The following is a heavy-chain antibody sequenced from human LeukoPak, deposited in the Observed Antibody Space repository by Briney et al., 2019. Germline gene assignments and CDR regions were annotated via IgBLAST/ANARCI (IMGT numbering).Heavy chain of an antibody. V-gene: IGHV4-4*07. CDR3: ARDPGSYFLLDAFDI. D-gene: IGHD1-26*01. CDR1: GGSISSYY. CDR2: IYTSGST. Sequence: SETLSLTCTVSGGSISSYYWSWIQQPAGKGLEWIGRIYTSGSTNYNPSLKSRVTMSVDTSKNQFSLKLSSVTAADTAVYYCARDPGSYFLLDAFDIWGQGTMVTVSS. J-gene: IGHJ3*02.